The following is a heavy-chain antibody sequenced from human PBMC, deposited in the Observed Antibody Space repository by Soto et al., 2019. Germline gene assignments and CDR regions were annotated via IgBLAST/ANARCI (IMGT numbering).Heavy chain of an antibody. CDR3: ATSPGFGGYYVV. CDR1: GGSFSSKYA. J-gene: IGHJ4*02. Sequence: VQLVQSGAEVMKPGSSVKVSCKASGGSFSSKYAISWLRQAPGEGLEWMGGITPSFGTRDYAQKFQGRVTITADPSTSIVYMELTSLRPQDTAVYYCATSPGFGGYYVVWGQGTLVTVSS. D-gene: IGHD3-10*02. V-gene: IGHV1-69*01. CDR2: ITPSFGTR.